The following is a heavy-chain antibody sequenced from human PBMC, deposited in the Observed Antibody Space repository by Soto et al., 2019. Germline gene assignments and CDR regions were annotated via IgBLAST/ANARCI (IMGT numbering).Heavy chain of an antibody. J-gene: IGHJ6*03. CDR3: AREGITIFGVVRAGYMDV. CDR2: ISSSSSTI. CDR1: GFTFSSYS. V-gene: IGHV3-48*01. D-gene: IGHD3-3*01. Sequence: EVQLVESGGGLVQPGGSLRLSCAASGFTFSSYSMNWVRQAPGKGLEWVSYISSSSSTIYYADSLKGRFTISRDNAKNSLYLQMNSLRAEDTAVYYCAREGITIFGVVRAGYMDVWGKGTTVTVSS.